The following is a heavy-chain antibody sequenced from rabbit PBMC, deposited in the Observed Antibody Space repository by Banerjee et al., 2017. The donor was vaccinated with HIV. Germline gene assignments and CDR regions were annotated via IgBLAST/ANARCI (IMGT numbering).Heavy chain of an antibody. CDR3: ARGNYSYGYSTYYGMDL. CDR1: GFSFSSGYW. J-gene: IGHJ6*01. D-gene: IGHD6-1*01. CDR2: IGASSDGSS. Sequence: QQQLVESGGGLVKPGASLTLTCKASGFSFSSGYWMCWVRQAPGKGLEWSGCIGASSDGSSVYASWAKGRITISKTSSTTMTLQMTSLTAADTATYFCARGNYSYGYSTYYGMDLWGPGTLVTVS. V-gene: IGHV1S45*01.